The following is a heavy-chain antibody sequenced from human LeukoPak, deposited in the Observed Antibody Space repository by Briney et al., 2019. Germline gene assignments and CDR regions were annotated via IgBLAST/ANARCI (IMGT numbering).Heavy chain of an antibody. J-gene: IGHJ4*02. Sequence: SETLSLTCTVSGGSISSGDYYCSWIRQPPGKGLEWIGYIYYSGSTYYNPSLKSRVTISVDTSKNQFSLKLSSVTAADTAVYYCASHRGYSYGYNYWGRGTLVTVSS. CDR2: IYYSGST. CDR1: GGSISSGDYY. CDR3: ASHRGYSYGYNY. D-gene: IGHD5-18*01. V-gene: IGHV4-30-4*08.